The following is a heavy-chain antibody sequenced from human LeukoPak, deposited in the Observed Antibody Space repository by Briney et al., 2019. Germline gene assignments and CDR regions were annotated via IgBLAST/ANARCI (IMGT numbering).Heavy chain of an antibody. CDR1: GYTFISYG. CDR2: ITAYNGNT. Sequence: APVKVSCKASGYTFISYGLSWVRQAPGQGLEWMGWITAYNGNTNYAQKFQGRVTMTTDTTTSTAYMELRSLRSDDTAVYYCARGSTSAIDYWGQGTLVTVSS. J-gene: IGHJ4*02. V-gene: IGHV1-18*01. CDR3: ARGSTSAIDY. D-gene: IGHD2-2*01.